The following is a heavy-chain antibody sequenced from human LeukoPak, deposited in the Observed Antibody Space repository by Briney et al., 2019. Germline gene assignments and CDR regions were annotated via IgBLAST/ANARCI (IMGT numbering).Heavy chain of an antibody. Sequence: PGGSLRLSCAASGFTFSSYSMNWVRQSPGKGLEWVSYISGSSNTIYYADSVKGRFTISRDNAKNSLYLQMNSLRDEDTAVYYCARAVTTVTRRGLVFDYWGQGTLVTVSS. V-gene: IGHV3-48*02. CDR1: GFTFSSYS. D-gene: IGHD4-17*01. J-gene: IGHJ4*02. CDR3: ARAVTTVTRRGLVFDY. CDR2: ISGSSNTI.